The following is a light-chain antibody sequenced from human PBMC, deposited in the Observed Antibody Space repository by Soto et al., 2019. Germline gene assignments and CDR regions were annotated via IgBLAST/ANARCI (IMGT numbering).Light chain of an antibody. J-gene: IGLJ1*01. Sequence: QSVLTQPPSASGSPGQSVTISCTGTSSDVGGYNYVSWYQQHPGKALKLMIYEVIKRPSGVPDRFSGSKSGNTASLTVSGLQAEDEADYYCSSYAGSNYYVFGTGTKVTVL. CDR2: EVI. CDR3: SSYAGSNYYV. CDR1: SSDVGGYNY. V-gene: IGLV2-8*01.